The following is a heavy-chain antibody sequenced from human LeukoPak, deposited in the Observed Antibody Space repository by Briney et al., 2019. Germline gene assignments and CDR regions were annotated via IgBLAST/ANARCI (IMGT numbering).Heavy chain of an antibody. D-gene: IGHD3-22*01. CDR1: GFTFSGYS. J-gene: IGHJ4*02. Sequence: GGSLRLSCAASGFTFSGYSMNWVRQAPGKGLEWVSSISSSSSYIYYADSVKGRFTISRDNAKNSLYLQMNSLRAEDTAVYYCAREAVYDSSGPEDYWGQGTLVTVSS. CDR3: AREAVYDSSGPEDY. CDR2: ISSSSSYI. V-gene: IGHV3-21*04.